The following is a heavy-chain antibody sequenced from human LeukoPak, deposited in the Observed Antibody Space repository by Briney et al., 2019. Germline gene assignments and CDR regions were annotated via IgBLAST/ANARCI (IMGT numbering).Heavy chain of an antibody. V-gene: IGHV1-18*01. CDR2: MSADNGNT. CDR1: GYTFTNYG. CDR3: ARDKGLREGADFDY. Sequence: ASVEVSCKASGYTFTNYGISWVRQAPGQGLQWMGLMSADNGNTKQEFQGRITMTTDTSTSTSYLEVRSRRSDDTAVYYCARDKGLREGADFDYGGQGTLVTVSA. D-gene: IGHD1-26*01. J-gene: IGHJ4*02.